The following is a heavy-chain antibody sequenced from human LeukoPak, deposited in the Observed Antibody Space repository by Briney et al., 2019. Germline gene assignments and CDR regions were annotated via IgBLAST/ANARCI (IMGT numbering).Heavy chain of an antibody. CDR2: IYHSGST. J-gene: IGHJ5*02. D-gene: IGHD3-10*01. CDR3: ARGFHYGSVFAENWFDP. CDR1: GGSISSGGYY. Sequence: SETLSLTCTVSGGSISSGGYYWSWIRQPPGKGLEWIGYIYHSGSTYYNPSLKSRVTISVDRSKNQFSLKLSSVTAADTAVYYCARGFHYGSVFAENWFDPWGQGTLVTVSS. V-gene: IGHV4-30-2*01.